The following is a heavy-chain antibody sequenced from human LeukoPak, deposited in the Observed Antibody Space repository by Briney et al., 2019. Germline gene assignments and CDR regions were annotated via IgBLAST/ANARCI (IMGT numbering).Heavy chain of an antibody. J-gene: IGHJ4*02. V-gene: IGHV3-23*01. D-gene: IGHD4-23*01. CDR3: ARPLSVVNPS. CDR2: TSDRGDYT. CDR1: GFTFTSCS. Sequence: GGSLRLSCAASGFTFTSCSMSWVRQAPGKGLEWVSGTSDRGDYTYYADSVKGRFTISRDSSKNTLFLQMNSLRAEDTAVYYCARPLSVVNPSWGQGTLVTVSS.